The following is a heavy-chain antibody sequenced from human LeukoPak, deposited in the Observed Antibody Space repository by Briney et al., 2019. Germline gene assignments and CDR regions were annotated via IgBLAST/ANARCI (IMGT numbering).Heavy chain of an antibody. CDR2: ISPNSGGT. J-gene: IGHJ6*02. D-gene: IGHD2-2*01. V-gene: IGHV1-2*02. CDR1: GYTFTGYY. CDR3: ARVDCSSTSCYQAHYFYYYAMDV. Sequence: ASVKVSCEASGYTFTGYYIHWVRQAPGQGLEWMGWISPNSGGTNYAQKFQGRVTMTRDTSITTAYMELSRLRSDDTAVYYCARVDCSSTSCYQAHYFYYYAMDVWGQGTTVTVSS.